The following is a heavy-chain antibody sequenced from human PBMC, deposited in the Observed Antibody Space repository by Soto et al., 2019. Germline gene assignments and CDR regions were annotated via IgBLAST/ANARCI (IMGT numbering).Heavy chain of an antibody. CDR3: AKVSARIFGVVISMDV. CDR2: ISGGGDST. D-gene: IGHD3-3*01. Sequence: PGGSLRLSCAASGFTFSTYAMSWVRQAPGKGLEWVSTISGGGDSTNYADSMKGQFTISRDNSMDTLYLQMNSLRAEDAAIYYCAKVSARIFGVVISMDVWGKGTTVTVSS. CDR1: GFTFSTYA. V-gene: IGHV3-23*01. J-gene: IGHJ6*03.